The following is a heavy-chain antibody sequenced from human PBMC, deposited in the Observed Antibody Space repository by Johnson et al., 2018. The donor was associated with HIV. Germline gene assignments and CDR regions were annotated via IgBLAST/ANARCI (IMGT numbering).Heavy chain of an antibody. CDR2: ISYDGSNK. Sequence: QVQLVESGGGVVQPGRSLRLSCAASGFTFSSYGMHWVRQAPGKGLEWVAVISYDGSNKYYADSVKGRFTISRDNSKNTLYLQMNRLRAEDTAVYYCAKEYSSPYGDYDGDAFDIWGQGTMVTVSS. V-gene: IGHV3-30*18. CDR1: GFTFSSYG. J-gene: IGHJ3*02. D-gene: IGHD4-17*01. CDR3: AKEYSSPYGDYDGDAFDI.